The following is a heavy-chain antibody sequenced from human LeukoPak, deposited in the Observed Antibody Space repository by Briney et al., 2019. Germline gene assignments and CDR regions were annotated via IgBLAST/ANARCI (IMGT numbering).Heavy chain of an antibody. CDR1: GGSISSSYW. CDR3: ARENVETSFDY. CDR2: VYHSGST. Sequence: PSGTLSLTCAVSGGSISSSYWWSWVRQPPGKGLEWIGEVYHSGSTNYYPSLKSRVTISVDTSKNQFSLKLSSVTAADTAVYCCARENVETSFDYWGQGTLVTVSS. V-gene: IGHV4-4*01. J-gene: IGHJ4*02. D-gene: IGHD1-1*01.